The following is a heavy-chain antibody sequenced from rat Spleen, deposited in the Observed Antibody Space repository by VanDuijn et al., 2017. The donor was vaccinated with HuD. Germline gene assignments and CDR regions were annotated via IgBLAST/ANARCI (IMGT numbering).Heavy chain of an antibody. Sequence: EVQLVESGGGLVQPGRSLRLSCVDSGFTFNNYWMTWIRQAPGKGLEWVASITTSGDRTFYPDSVKGRFTISRDNAKSTLYLQMNSLRSEDTATYDCTRDWDPGWGQGVMVTVSS. CDR2: ITTSGDRT. D-gene: IGHD1-4*01. CDR1: GFTFNNYW. V-gene: IGHV5-31*01. J-gene: IGHJ2*01. CDR3: TRDWDPG.